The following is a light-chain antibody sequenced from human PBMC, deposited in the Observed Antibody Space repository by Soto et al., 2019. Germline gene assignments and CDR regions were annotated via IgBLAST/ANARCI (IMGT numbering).Light chain of an antibody. J-gene: IGLJ2*01. Sequence: QSALTQPASVSGSPGQSITISCTGTSSDVGGYNYVSWYQQHPGKAPKLMIYDVSNRPSGVSNRFSGSKSGNTASLTISGLQAEDEADYYRSSYTSSSTLRVFGGGTKVTVL. CDR3: SSYTSSSTLRV. V-gene: IGLV2-14*01. CDR2: DVS. CDR1: SSDVGGYNY.